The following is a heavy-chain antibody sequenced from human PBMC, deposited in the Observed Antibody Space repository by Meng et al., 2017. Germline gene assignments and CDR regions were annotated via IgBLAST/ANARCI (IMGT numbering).Heavy chain of an antibody. CDR1: GGSISSSNW. J-gene: IGHJ4*02. Sequence: QWPLARSRPGLAKPSGTLSLTCAGSGGSISSSNWWSWVRQPPGKGLEWIGEIYHSGSTNYNPSLKSRVTISVDKSKNQFSLKLSSVTAADTAVYYCARAGVGYYDSSGPYSYWGQGTLVTVSS. D-gene: IGHD3-22*01. CDR2: IYHSGST. V-gene: IGHV4-4*02. CDR3: ARAGVGYYDSSGPYSY.